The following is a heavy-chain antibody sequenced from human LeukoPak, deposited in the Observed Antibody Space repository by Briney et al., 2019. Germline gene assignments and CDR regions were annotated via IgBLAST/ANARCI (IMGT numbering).Heavy chain of an antibody. CDR2: ISDSGDGT. CDR3: AKATQQLVRKLYFDY. D-gene: IGHD6-13*01. CDR1: GFTFRTYA. J-gene: IGHJ4*02. V-gene: IGHV3-23*01. Sequence: PGGSLRLSCAASGFTFRTYAMSWVRQAPGKGLEWVSGISDSGDGTYYAEFVKGRFTISRDNSKNTVFLQMNSLRAEDTAVYYCAKATQQLVRKLYFDYWGQGTLVTVSS.